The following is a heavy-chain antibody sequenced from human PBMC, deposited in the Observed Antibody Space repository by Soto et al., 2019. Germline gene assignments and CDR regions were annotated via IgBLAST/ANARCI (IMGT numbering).Heavy chain of an antibody. CDR2: IGGSGSSA. Sequence: EGQLLESGGGLVQPGGSLRLSCVASGFTFKNFAMTWVRQAPGKGMEWVSAIGGSGSSANYADSVKGRFTVSRDDSKSTLYLKMSGLRVEDTALYYGAKDAVAYIGEWDWFDLWGQRTLVTVSS. CDR3: AKDAVAYIGEWDWFDL. CDR1: GFTFKNFA. J-gene: IGHJ5*02. V-gene: IGHV3-23*01. D-gene: IGHD3-10*01.